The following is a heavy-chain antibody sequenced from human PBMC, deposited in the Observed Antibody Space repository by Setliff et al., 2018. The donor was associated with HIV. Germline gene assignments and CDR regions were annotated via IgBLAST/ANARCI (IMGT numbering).Heavy chain of an antibody. J-gene: IGHJ3*02. CDR1: GFTFSNYW. Sequence: PGGSLRLSCAASGFTFSNYWMSWVRQAPGKGLEWVANIKQDGSEKYYVDSVKGRFTISRDNVKNSLYLQMSSLRGEDTAVYYCARDPHPNGGSEDAFDIWGQGTMVTVSS. CDR3: ARDPHPNGGSEDAFDI. D-gene: IGHD7-27*01. V-gene: IGHV3-7*01. CDR2: IKQDGSEK.